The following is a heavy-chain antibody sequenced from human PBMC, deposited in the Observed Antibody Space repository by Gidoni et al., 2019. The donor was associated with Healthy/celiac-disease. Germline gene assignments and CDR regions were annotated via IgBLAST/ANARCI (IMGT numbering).Heavy chain of an antibody. CDR3: ATHSGSHTHWYFDL. CDR2: IYHSGST. Sequence: QVQLQESGPGLVKPSETLSLTCAVSGYSISSGYYWGWIRQPPGKGLEWIGSIYHSGSTYYNPSLKSRVTISVDTSKNQFSLKLSSVTAADTAVYYCATHSGSHTHWYFDLWGRGTLVTVSS. V-gene: IGHV4-38-2*01. CDR1: GYSISSGYY. D-gene: IGHD1-26*01. J-gene: IGHJ2*01.